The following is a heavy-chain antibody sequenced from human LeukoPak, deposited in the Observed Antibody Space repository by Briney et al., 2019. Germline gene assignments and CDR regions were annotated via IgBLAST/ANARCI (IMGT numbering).Heavy chain of an antibody. V-gene: IGHV4-38-2*01. CDR1: GYSISSGYY. D-gene: IGHD4-17*01. CDR3: ARPRYGDYDYFDY. Sequence: SETLSLTCAVSGYSISSGYYWGWIRPPPGKGLEWIGSIYHSGSTYYNPSLKSRVTISVDTSKNQFSLKLSSVTAADTAVYYCARPRYGDYDYFDYWGQGTLVTVSS. CDR2: IYHSGST. J-gene: IGHJ4*02.